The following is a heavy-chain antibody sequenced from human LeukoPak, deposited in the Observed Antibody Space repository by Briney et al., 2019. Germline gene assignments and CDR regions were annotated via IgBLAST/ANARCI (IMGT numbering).Heavy chain of an antibody. CDR3: ARDPNGSGSYYSDWFDP. D-gene: IGHD3-10*01. CDR1: GFTSSDYY. CDR2: ISSSGSTI. Sequence: GGSLRLSCAASGFTSSDYYMSWIRQAPGKGLEWGSYISSSGSTIYYADSVKGRFTISRDNAKNSLYLQMNSLRAEDTAVYYCARDPNGSGSYYSDWFDPWGQGTLVTVSS. V-gene: IGHV3-11*01. J-gene: IGHJ5*02.